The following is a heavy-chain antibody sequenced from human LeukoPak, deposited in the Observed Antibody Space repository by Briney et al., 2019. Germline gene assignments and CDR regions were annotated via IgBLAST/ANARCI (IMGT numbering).Heavy chain of an antibody. CDR2: ISGSGGST. V-gene: IGHV3-23*01. CDR3: AKGLVINEVVPDAFDI. Sequence: GGSLRLSCAASGFTFSSYAMSRVRQAPGKGLEWVSAISGSGGSTYYADSVKGRFTISRDNSKNTLYLQMNSLRAEDTAVYYCAKGLVINEVVPDAFDIWGQGTMVTVSS. D-gene: IGHD3-9*01. J-gene: IGHJ3*02. CDR1: GFTFSSYA.